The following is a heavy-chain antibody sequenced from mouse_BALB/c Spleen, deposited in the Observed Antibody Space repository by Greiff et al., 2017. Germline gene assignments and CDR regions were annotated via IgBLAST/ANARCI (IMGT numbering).Heavy chain of an antibody. D-gene: IGHD1-1*01. J-gene: IGHJ4*01. CDR2: IFPGSGNT. V-gene: IGHV1-66*01. Sequence: VQLQQSGPELVKPGASVKISCKASGYSFTSYYIHWVKQRPGQGLEWIGWIFPGSGNTKYNEKFKGKATLTADTSSSTAYMQLSSLTSEDSAVYFCAGITTNYAMDYWGQGTSVTVSS. CDR1: GYSFTSYY. CDR3: AGITTNYAMDY.